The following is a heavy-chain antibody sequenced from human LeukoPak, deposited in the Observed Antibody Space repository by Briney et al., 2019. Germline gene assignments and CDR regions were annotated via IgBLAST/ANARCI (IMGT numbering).Heavy chain of an antibody. Sequence: PSETLSLTCTVSGGSISSGDYHWSWIRQPPGKGLEWIGYIYYSGSTYYNPSLKSRVTISVDTSKNQFSLKLSSVTAADTAVYYCARGGGWSPYYFDYWGQGTLVTVSS. CDR1: GGSISSGDYH. V-gene: IGHV4-30-4*02. J-gene: IGHJ4*02. CDR2: IYYSGST. D-gene: IGHD6-19*01. CDR3: ARGGGWSPYYFDY.